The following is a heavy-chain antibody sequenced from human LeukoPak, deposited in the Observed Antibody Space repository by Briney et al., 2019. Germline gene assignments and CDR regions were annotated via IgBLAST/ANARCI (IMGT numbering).Heavy chain of an antibody. J-gene: IGHJ4*02. CDR3: AKDRSVYSYGYFDY. CDR2: ISYDGSNK. V-gene: IGHV3-30*18. CDR1: GFTFSSHG. D-gene: IGHD5-18*01. Sequence: PGRSLRLSCAASGFTFSSHGMHWVRQAPGKGLEWVAVISYDGSNKYYADSVKGRFTISRDNSKNTLYLQMNSLRAEDTAVYYCAKDRSVYSYGYFDYWGQGTLVTVSS.